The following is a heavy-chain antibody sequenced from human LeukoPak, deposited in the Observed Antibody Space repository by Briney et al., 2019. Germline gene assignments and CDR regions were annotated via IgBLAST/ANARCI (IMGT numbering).Heavy chain of an antibody. V-gene: IGHV4-34*01. J-gene: IGHJ5*02. CDR3: ARRITMVRATYNWFDP. Sequence: SETLSLTCAVYGGSFSGYYWSWIRQPPGKGLEWIGEINHSGSTNYNPSLKSRVTISVDTSKNQFSLKLSSVTAADTAVYYCARRITMVRATYNWFDPWGQGTLVTVSS. D-gene: IGHD3-10*01. CDR1: GGSFSGYY. CDR2: INHSGST.